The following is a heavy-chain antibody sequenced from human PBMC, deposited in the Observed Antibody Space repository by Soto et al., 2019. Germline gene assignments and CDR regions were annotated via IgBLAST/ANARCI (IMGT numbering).Heavy chain of an antibody. V-gene: IGHV3-23*01. D-gene: IGHD6-19*01. Sequence: ESGGGLVQPGGSLRPSCAASGFTFRGKAMTWFRKAPGKGLDWVPAIGVSVGSTYYADSVKGRFTISRDNSKNTLYLQMNSLRAEDTAVYYCAKVERAVAGIIDWGQGTLVTVSS. CDR3: AKVERAVAGIID. CDR1: GFTFRGKA. J-gene: IGHJ4*02. CDR2: IGVSVGST.